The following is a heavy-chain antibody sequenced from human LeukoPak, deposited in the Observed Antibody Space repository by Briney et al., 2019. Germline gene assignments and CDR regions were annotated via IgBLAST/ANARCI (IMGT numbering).Heavy chain of an antibody. D-gene: IGHD1-26*01. CDR2: ITHNGGTQ. J-gene: IGHJ4*02. Sequence: GTSLRLSCEASEFTFGNYAIHWVRQVPGEGLEWVAIITHNGGTQYYADSVKGRFTISRDNSQRTVFLQMNSLRPEDTAVYYCARDAQSGAFSDFDYWGQGTLDTVSS. CDR1: EFTFGNYA. V-gene: IGHV3-30-3*01. CDR3: ARDAQSGAFSDFDY.